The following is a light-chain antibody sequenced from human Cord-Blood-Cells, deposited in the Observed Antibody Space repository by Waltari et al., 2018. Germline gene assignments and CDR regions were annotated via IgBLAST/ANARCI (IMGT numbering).Light chain of an antibody. CDR2: EVS. J-gene: IGLJ2*01. V-gene: IGLV2-8*01. CDR1: SCAVAGYCY. CDR3: SSYAGSNNVV. Sequence: LPLPPSASGSPGWSVTASCLGTSCAVAGYCYYSWYQQHPGKAAKLMIYEVSKRPSGFPVRFSGSKSGNTASLTVSGLQAEDEADYYCSSYAGSNNVVFGGGTKLTVL.